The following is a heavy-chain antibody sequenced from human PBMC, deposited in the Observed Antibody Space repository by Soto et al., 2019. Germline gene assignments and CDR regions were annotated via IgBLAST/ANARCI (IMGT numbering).Heavy chain of an antibody. CDR2: IWYDGSNK. CDR3: ARRGDTAMLDY. Sequence: AGGSLRLSCAASGFTFSSYGMHWVRQAPGKGLEWVAVIWYDGSNKYYADSVKGRFTISRDNSKNTLYLQMNSLRAEDTAVYYCARRGDTAMLDYWGQGTLVTVSS. D-gene: IGHD5-18*01. J-gene: IGHJ4*02. V-gene: IGHV3-33*01. CDR1: GFTFSSYG.